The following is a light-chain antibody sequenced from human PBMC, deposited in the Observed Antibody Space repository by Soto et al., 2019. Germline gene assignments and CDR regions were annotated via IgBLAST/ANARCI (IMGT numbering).Light chain of an antibody. J-gene: IGKJ5*01. Sequence: IHMTHAPSSLSASVLYRVTMTFLASQSIGRFLNWHQQKPGKAPNVLINVASTLRSGVPSRFSGSGSGTDFTLTISSLQPEDFATYYCQQADTFPITFGQGTRLEIK. V-gene: IGKV1-39*01. CDR2: VAS. CDR1: QSIGRF. CDR3: QQADTFPIT.